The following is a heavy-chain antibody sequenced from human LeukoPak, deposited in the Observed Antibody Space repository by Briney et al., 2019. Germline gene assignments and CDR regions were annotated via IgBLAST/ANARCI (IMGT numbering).Heavy chain of an antibody. J-gene: IGHJ4*02. D-gene: IGHD3-10*01. V-gene: IGHV4-39*07. CDR1: SGSISTSNYY. CDR3: ARWGWLGYFDY. CDR2: IFYSGCT. Sequence: PSETLSLTCTVSSGSISTSNYYWGWVRQPPGKALEWIGNIFYSGCTYYSPSLKSRVTISLDTSKNQCSLKLSSVTAADTAVYYCARWGWLGYFDYWGQGTLVTVSS.